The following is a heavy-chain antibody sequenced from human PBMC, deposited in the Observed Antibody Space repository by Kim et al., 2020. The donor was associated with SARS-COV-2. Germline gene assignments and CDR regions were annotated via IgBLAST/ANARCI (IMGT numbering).Heavy chain of an antibody. J-gene: IGHJ2*01. CDR2: TYYRSKWYN. CDR1: GDSVSSNSAA. D-gene: IGHD3-9*01. CDR3: ARDQRITIFPRGYWYFDL. Sequence: SQTLSLTCAISGDSVSSNSAAWNWIRQSPSRGLEWLGRTYYRSKWYNDYAVSVKSRITINPDTSKNQFSLQLNSVTPEDTAVYYCARDQRITIFPRGYWYFDLWGRGTLVTVSS. V-gene: IGHV6-1*01.